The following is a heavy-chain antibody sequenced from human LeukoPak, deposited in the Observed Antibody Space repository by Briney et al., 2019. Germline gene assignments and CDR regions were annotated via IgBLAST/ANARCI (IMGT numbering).Heavy chain of an antibody. J-gene: IGHJ5*02. CDR1: GFTFSNYW. Sequence: GGSLRLSCAAAGFTFSNYWMHWVRQAPGKGLVWVAGINGYDRRTKYSDSVKGRFTISRDNARNTLFLQMNSLRAEDTAVYYCVRSVAVTFDPWGQGTLVTVSS. CDR2: INGYDRRT. D-gene: IGHD6-19*01. CDR3: VRSVAVTFDP. V-gene: IGHV3-74*03.